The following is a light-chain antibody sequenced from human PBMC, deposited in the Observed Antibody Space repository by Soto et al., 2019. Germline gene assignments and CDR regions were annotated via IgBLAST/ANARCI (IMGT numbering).Light chain of an antibody. V-gene: IGLV2-11*01. CDR2: DVS. CDR1: SSDVGGYNY. J-gene: IGLJ1*01. CDR3: CSYAGSYTSYV. Sequence: QSALTQPRSVSGSPGQSVTISCTGTSSDVGGYNYVSWYQQHPGKAPKLMIYDVSKRPSEVPDRFSGSKSGNTASLTISGLQAEDEADYYCCSYAGSYTSYVFGTGTKV.